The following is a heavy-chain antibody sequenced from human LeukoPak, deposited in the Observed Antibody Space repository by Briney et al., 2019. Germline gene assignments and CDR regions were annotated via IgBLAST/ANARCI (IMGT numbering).Heavy chain of an antibody. V-gene: IGHV1-2*02. CDR2: INPNSGGT. J-gene: IGHJ6*03. CDR1: GYTFTGYY. CDR3: ARDLESYDFWSGRYYYYYMDV. Sequence: ASVKVSCKASGYTFTGYYMHWVRQAPGQGLEWMGWINPNSGGTNYAQKFQGRVTMTRDTSISTAYMELSRLRSDDTAVHYCARDLESYDFWSGRYYYYYMDVWGKGTTVTVSS. D-gene: IGHD3-3*01.